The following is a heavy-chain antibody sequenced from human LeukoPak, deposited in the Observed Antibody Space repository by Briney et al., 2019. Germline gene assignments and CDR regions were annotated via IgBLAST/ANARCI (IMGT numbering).Heavy chain of an antibody. Sequence: GGSLRLSCAASGFTFSSYAMHWVRQAPGKGLEWVAVISYDGSNKYYADSVKGRFTISRDNSKNTLYLQMNSLRAEDTAVYYCAREGASGYDYACDYWGQGTLVTVSS. CDR3: AREGASGYDYACDY. CDR1: GFTFSSYA. D-gene: IGHD5-12*01. J-gene: IGHJ4*02. V-gene: IGHV3-30-3*01. CDR2: ISYDGSNK.